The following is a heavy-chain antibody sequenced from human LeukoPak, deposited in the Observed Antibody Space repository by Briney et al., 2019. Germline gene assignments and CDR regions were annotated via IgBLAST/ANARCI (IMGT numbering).Heavy chain of an antibody. CDR2: INGDGSTT. Sequence: PGGSLRLSCAASGFTFSTYWMHWVRQGPGKGLVWVSRINGDGSTTHYADSVKGRFTISRDNAKNTLYLQMNSLRAEDTAVYYCARAEGLAARDYWGQGTLVTVSS. CDR3: ARAEGLAARDY. J-gene: IGHJ4*02. CDR1: GFTFSTYW. V-gene: IGHV3-74*01. D-gene: IGHD6-6*01.